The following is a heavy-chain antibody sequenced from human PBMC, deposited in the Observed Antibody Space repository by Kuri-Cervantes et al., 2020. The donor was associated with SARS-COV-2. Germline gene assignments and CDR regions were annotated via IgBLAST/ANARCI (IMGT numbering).Heavy chain of an antibody. J-gene: IGHJ4*02. CDR1: GFTFSAYA. CDR3: AKARPSGGY. CDR2: ISDSGINT. D-gene: IGHD4-23*01. V-gene: IGHV3-23*01. Sequence: GESLKISCAASGFTFSAYAMSWVRQAPGGGLEWVSGISDSGINTYYPDSVRGRFTISRDNSKNMLYLQMHSLRVEDTAVYYCAKARPSGGYWGQGTLVTVSS.